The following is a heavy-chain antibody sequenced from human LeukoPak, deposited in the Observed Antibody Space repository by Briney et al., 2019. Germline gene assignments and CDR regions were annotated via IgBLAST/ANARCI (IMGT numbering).Heavy chain of an antibody. D-gene: IGHD3-10*01. CDR3: ARVRMDYGSGSPADY. V-gene: IGHV3-11*01. CDR2: ISSSGSTI. CDR1: GFTFSDYY. Sequence: SGGSLRLSCAASGFTFSDYYMSWIRQAPGKGLEWVSYISSSGSTIYYADSVKGRLTISRDNAKNSLYLRMNSLRAEDTAVYYCARVRMDYGSGSPADYWGQGTLVTVSS. J-gene: IGHJ4*02.